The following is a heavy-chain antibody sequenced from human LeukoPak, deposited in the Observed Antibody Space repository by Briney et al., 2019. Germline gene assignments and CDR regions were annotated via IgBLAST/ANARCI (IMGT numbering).Heavy chain of an antibody. CDR2: IRYDGSDQ. CDR1: GFTFSSSG. V-gene: IGHV3-30*02. J-gene: IGHJ4*02. CDR3: AKDSSIAAACRLGFDY. Sequence: PGGSLRLSCAASGFTFSSSGMHWVRQAPGKGLEWLAFIRYDGSDQYYADSMKGRFTISRDNSKNTLFLQMSSLRPEDTAVYYCAKDSSIAAACRLGFDYWGQGTLVTVSS. D-gene: IGHD6-13*01.